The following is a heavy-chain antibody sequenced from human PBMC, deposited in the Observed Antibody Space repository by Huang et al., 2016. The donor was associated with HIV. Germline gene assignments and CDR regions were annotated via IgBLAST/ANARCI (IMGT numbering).Heavy chain of an antibody. D-gene: IGHD3-22*01. CDR3: ARDPRIQSWLNFFDY. Sequence: EVQLVESGGGLVQPGGSLRLSCAASGFSISSYWMHWVRQAPGKGTVWFSRITRDGSSTSYADSVKRRFTISGDNAKNTLYLQMNSLRAEDTAVYYCARDPRIQSWLNFFDYWGQGTLVSVSS. CDR2: ITRDGSST. V-gene: IGHV3-74*01. CDR1: GFSISSYW. J-gene: IGHJ4*02.